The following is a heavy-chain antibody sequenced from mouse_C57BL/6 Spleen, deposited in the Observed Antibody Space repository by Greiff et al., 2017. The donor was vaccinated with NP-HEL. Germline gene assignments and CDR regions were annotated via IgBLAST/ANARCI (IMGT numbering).Heavy chain of an antibody. CDR3: ARRGGYYEFAY. V-gene: IGHV1-18*01. CDR2: INPNNGGT. D-gene: IGHD2-3*01. Sequence: DVKLQESGPELVKPGASVKIPCKASGYTFTDYNMDWVKQSHGKSLEWIGDINPNNGGTIYNQKFKGKATLTVDKSSSTAYMELRSLTSEDTAVYYCARRGGYYEFAYWGQGTLVTVSA. J-gene: IGHJ3*01. CDR1: GYTFTDYN.